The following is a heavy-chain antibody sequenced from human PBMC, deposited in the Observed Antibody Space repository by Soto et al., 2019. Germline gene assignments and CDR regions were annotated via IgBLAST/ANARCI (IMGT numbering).Heavy chain of an antibody. CDR2: IDPSDSYT. Sequence: GESLKIPCKGSGYSFTSYWISWVRQMPGKGLEWMGRIDPSDSYTNYSPSFQGHVTISADKSISTAYLQWSSLKASDTAMYYCARRHSSSSALDSWGQGTLVTVSS. J-gene: IGHJ5*01. CDR1: GYSFTSYW. CDR3: ARRHSSSSALDS. D-gene: IGHD6-13*01. V-gene: IGHV5-10-1*01.